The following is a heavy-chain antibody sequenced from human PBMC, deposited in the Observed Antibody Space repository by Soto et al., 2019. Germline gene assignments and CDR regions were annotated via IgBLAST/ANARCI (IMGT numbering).Heavy chain of an antibody. V-gene: IGHV3-23*01. J-gene: IGHJ6*03. Sequence: GGSLRLSCAASGFTFSSYAMSWVRQAPGKGLEWVSAISGSGGSTYYADSVKGRFTISRDNSKNTLYLQMNSLRAEDTAVYYCAKDVYGDYYYYYMDVWGKGTTVTVSS. CDR3: AKDVYGDYYYYYMDV. D-gene: IGHD4-17*01. CDR1: GFTFSSYA. CDR2: ISGSGGST.